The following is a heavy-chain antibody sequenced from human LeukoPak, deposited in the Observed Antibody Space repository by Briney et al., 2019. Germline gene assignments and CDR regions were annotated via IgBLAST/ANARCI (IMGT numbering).Heavy chain of an antibody. J-gene: IGHJ4*02. CDR1: GGTFSSYA. Sequence: AASVKVSCKASGGTFSSYAISWVRQAPGQGLEWMGGIIPIFGTANYAQKFQGRVTITADESTSTAYMELSSLRSDDTAVYYCAREKIGSGYDQDLDYWGQGTMVTVSS. CDR2: IIPIFGTA. CDR3: AREKIGSGYDQDLDY. D-gene: IGHD5-12*01. V-gene: IGHV1-69*13.